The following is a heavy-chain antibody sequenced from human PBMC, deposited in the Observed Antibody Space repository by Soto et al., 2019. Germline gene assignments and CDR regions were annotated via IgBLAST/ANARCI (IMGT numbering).Heavy chain of an antibody. Sequence: LRLSCAASGFTFSSYSMNWVRQAPGKGLEWVSYISSSSSTIYYADSVKGRFTISRDNAKNSLYLQMNSLRDEDTAVYYCARDRYFYYYYYGMDVWGQGTTVTVSS. V-gene: IGHV3-48*02. CDR1: GFTFSSYS. CDR2: ISSSSSTI. J-gene: IGHJ6*02. D-gene: IGHD1-20*01. CDR3: ARDRYFYYYYYGMDV.